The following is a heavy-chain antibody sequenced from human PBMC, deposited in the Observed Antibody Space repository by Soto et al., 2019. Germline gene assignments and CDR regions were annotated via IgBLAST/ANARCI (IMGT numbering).Heavy chain of an antibody. Sequence: QVQLQESGPGLVKPSETLSLTCTVSGGSISSYYWSWIRQPPGKGLEWLWDIYYSGGTNYNPSRRRRVTIPVEPSKTQFSRKLSSVTAADTAVYYCARRQRFLEWVRCDYWGQGTLVTASS. CDR1: GGSISSYY. CDR3: ARRQRFLEWVRCDY. V-gene: IGHV4-59*01. J-gene: IGHJ4*02. CDR2: IYYSGGT. D-gene: IGHD3-3*01.